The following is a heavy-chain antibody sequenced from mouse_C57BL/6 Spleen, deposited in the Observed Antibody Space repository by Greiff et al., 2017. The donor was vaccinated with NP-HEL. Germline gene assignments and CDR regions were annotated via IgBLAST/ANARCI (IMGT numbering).Heavy chain of an antibody. CDR2: IDPETGGT. CDR3: TRVELRRGDAMDY. Sequence: QVQLKQSGAELVRPGASVTLSCKASGYTFTDYEMHWVKQTPVHGLEWIGAIDPETGGTAYNQKFKGKAILTADKSSSTAYMELRSLTSEDSAVYYCTRVELRRGDAMDYWGQGTSVTVSS. CDR1: GYTFTDYE. D-gene: IGHD1-1*01. V-gene: IGHV1-15*01. J-gene: IGHJ4*01.